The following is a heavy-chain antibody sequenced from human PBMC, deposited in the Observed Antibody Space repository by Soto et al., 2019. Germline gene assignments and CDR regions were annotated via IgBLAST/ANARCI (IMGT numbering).Heavy chain of an antibody. Sequence: PSETLALTCTVSGGSISSYDGSWIRQPPGRGLEWIGYIYYSGSTNYNPSLKSRVTISVDTSKNQFSLKLSSVTAADTAVYYCARHGYSYGLFDYWGQGTLVTVSS. CDR2: IYYSGST. D-gene: IGHD5-18*01. J-gene: IGHJ4*02. CDR1: GGSISSYD. CDR3: ARHGYSYGLFDY. V-gene: IGHV4-59*08.